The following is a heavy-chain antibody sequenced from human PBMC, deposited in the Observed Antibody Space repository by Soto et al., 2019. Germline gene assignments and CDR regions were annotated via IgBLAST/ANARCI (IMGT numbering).Heavy chain of an antibody. CDR2: IYYNGDT. V-gene: IGHV4-30-4*01. CDR1: GVSINRGDYY. CDR3: AREGGDFVQVPYY. D-gene: IGHD3-3*01. J-gene: IGHJ4*02. Sequence: QVRLQESGPKLVRPSQTLSLTCSVSGVSINRGDYYWSWIRQSPGRGLEWIGSIYYNGDTNYNPSLGSRVTMSVDTSKNQFFLDLQSVDAADTAVYFCAREGGDFVQVPYYWGQGTLIIVSS.